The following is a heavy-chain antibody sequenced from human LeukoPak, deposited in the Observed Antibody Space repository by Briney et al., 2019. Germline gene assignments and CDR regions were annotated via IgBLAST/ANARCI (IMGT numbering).Heavy chain of an antibody. D-gene: IGHD3-22*01. CDR3: AKDRHSSGYPLGAFDI. CDR2: ISGSGGST. Sequence: GGSLRLSCAASGFTFSSYAMSWVRQAPGKGLEWVSAISGSGGSTYYADSVKGRFTISRDNSKNTLYLQMNSLRAEDTAVYYCAKDRHSSGYPLGAFDIWGQGTMVTVPS. V-gene: IGHV3-23*01. J-gene: IGHJ3*02. CDR1: GFTFSSYA.